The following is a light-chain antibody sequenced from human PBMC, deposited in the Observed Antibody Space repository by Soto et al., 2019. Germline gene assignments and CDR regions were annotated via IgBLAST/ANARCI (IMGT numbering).Light chain of an antibody. CDR1: NSDVGAFED. J-gene: IGLJ2*01. V-gene: IGLV2-14*01. CDR3: SSYTGGTTVV. Sequence: QSALTQPASVSGSPGQSITISCTGTNSDVGAFEDVSWYQQHPGKAPKILIYEVSNRPSGVSNRFSGSKSGNTASLTISWLQAEDEADYYCSSYTGGTTVVFGGGTKLTVL. CDR2: EVS.